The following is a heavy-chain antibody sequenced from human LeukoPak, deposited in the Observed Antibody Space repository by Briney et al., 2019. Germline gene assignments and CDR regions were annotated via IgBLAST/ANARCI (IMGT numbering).Heavy chain of an antibody. CDR2: IYYSGST. Sequence: PSETLSLTCTVSGGSISSSSYYWGWIRQPPGKGLEWIGSIYYSGSTYYNPSLKSRVTISADTSKNQSSLNLSSVTAADTAVYYCARLWGATHFDYWGQGTLVTVSS. V-gene: IGHV4-39*01. J-gene: IGHJ4*02. CDR1: GGSISSSSYY. CDR3: ARLWGATHFDY. D-gene: IGHD1-26*01.